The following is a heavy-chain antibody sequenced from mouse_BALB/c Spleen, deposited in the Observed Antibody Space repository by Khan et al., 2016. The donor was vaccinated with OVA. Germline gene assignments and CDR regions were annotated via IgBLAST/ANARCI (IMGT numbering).Heavy chain of an antibody. V-gene: IGHV1S135*01. J-gene: IGHJ3*01. CDR2: IDPFSGGT. Sequence: EVQLQQSGPELMKPGASVKISCKASGYSFTSYYIHWLMQSHGKSLEWIGYIDPFSGGTTYNQKFKGKATLTVDKSSSTAYIHLSKLTSEDSAVYYCTRHGYVAWFTYWGQGTLVTVSA. CDR1: GYSFTSYY. CDR3: TRHGYVAWFTY. D-gene: IGHD2-2*01.